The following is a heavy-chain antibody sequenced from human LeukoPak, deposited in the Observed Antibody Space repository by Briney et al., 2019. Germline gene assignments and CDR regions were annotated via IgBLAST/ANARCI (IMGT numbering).Heavy chain of an antibody. CDR2: IIPILGIA. D-gene: IGHD2-2*02. Sequence: ASVEVSCKASGGTFSSYAISWVRQAPGQGLEWMGRIIPILGIANYAQKFQGRVTITADKSTSTAYMELSSLRSEDTAVYYCATPAREDIVVVPAAINDYYYYYGMDVWGQGTTVTVSS. J-gene: IGHJ6*02. CDR3: ATPAREDIVVVPAAINDYYYYYGMDV. V-gene: IGHV1-69*04. CDR1: GGTFSSYA.